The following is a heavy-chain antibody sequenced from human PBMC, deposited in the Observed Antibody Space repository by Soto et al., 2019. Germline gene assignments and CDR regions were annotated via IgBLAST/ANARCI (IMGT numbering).Heavy chain of an antibody. CDR3: ARSLGWFDP. CDR1: GGSISSYY. J-gene: IGHJ5*02. CDR2: IYYSGST. Sequence: SESLSLTCTVPGGSISSYYWSWIRQPPGKGLEWIGYIYYSGSTNYNPSLKSRVTISVDTSKNQFSLKLSSVTAADTAVYYCARSLGWFDPWGQGTLVNVSS. V-gene: IGHV4-59*08. D-gene: IGHD3-16*01.